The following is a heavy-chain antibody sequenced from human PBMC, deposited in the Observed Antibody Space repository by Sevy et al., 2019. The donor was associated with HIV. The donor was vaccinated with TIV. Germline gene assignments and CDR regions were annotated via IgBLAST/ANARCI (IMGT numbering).Heavy chain of an antibody. Sequence: GGSLRLSCAASGFTLTSYTMNWVRQAPGKGLEWVASISATGGSTYYADSVKGRFTISRDVSKGTLFLQMNSLAAEDTAIFYCAKTLEKLPFHPHYFDYWGQGTLVTVSS. J-gene: IGHJ4*02. CDR3: AKTLEKLPFHPHYFDY. V-gene: IGHV3-23*01. CDR2: ISATGGST. D-gene: IGHD2-21*02. CDR1: GFTLTSYT.